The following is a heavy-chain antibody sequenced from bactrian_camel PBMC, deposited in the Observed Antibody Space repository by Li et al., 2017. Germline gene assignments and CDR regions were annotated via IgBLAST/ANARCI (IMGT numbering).Heavy chain of an antibody. V-gene: IGHV3S53*01. CDR1: QHTLSTIC. CDR3: AAPQALYWAASWCYEDY. D-gene: IGHD3*01. Sequence: VQLVESGGGSVQAGGSLELSCAVSQHTLSTICMAWFRQSPEKEREGVAGMDSDGRPVHLNSVKGRFTVSRDNAKNVLYLQMNSLKTEDTAVYYCAAPQALYWAASWCYEDYWGQGTQVTVS. J-gene: IGHJ4*01. CDR2: MDSDGRP.